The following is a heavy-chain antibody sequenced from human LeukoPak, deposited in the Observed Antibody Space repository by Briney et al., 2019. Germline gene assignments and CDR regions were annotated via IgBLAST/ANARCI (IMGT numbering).Heavy chain of an antibody. D-gene: IGHD3-22*01. CDR1: GFTFSSYA. Sequence: PGGSLRLSCAASGFTFSSYAMSWVRQAPGKGLEWVSAISGSGGSTDYADSVKGRFTISGDNSKNTLFLQMHSLRAEDTAVYYCAKDLGEDDSSGYYYYGLDVWGQGATVTVSS. CDR3: AKDLGEDDSSGYYYYGLDV. V-gene: IGHV3-23*01. J-gene: IGHJ6*02. CDR2: ISGSGGST.